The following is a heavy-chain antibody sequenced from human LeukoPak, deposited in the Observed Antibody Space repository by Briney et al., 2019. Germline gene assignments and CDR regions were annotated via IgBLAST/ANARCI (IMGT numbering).Heavy chain of an antibody. J-gene: IGHJ6*03. CDR2: INLRGST. CDR1: GGSFNDYY. V-gene: IGHV4-34*01. CDR3: ARGLYGSGSYYNYYYMDV. Sequence: SETLSLTCAVYGGSFNDYYWNWIRQPPGKGLEWIGEINLRGSTTYNPSLKSRVTISLDESKNQFSLKLSSVTAADTAVYYCARGLYGSGSYYNYYYMDVWGKGTTVTISS. D-gene: IGHD3-10*01.